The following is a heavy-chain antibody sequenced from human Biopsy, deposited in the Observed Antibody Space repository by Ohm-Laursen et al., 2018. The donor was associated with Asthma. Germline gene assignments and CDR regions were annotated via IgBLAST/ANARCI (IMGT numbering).Heavy chain of an antibody. CDR3: AKDKVGAANSYQYGMDV. CDR2: VSLNGENT. Sequence: SLRLSCSASGFAVSRDYMSWVRQAPGQGLEWVSSVSLNGENTYYTDSVKGRFTISRDNPENTLYLQMSSLGAEDTAIYYRAKDKVGAANSYQYGMDVWGQGTTVTVSS. CDR1: GFAVSRDY. J-gene: IGHJ6*02. V-gene: IGHV3-23*01. D-gene: IGHD1-26*01.